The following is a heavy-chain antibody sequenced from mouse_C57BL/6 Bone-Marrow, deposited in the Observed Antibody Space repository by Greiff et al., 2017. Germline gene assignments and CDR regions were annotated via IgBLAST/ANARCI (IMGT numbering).Heavy chain of an antibody. V-gene: IGHV5-6*01. J-gene: IGHJ4*01. CDR2: ISSGGSYT. CDR1: GFTFSSYG. CDR3: ARRGRTSAMDY. D-gene: IGHD5-1*01. Sequence: EVQRVESGGDLVKPGGSLKLSCAASGFTFSSYGMSWVRQTPDKRLEWVATISSGGSYTYYPDSVKGRFTISRDNAKNTLYLQMSSLKSEDTAMYYCARRGRTSAMDYGGQGTSVTVSS.